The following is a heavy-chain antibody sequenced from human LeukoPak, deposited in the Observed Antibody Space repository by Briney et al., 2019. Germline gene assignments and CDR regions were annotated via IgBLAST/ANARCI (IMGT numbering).Heavy chain of an antibody. CDR1: GFTFSSYA. Sequence: GGSLRLSCAASGFTFSSYAMSWVRQAPGKGLEWVANIKQDGSEKSYVESVRGRFTISRDNAKNSLYLQLNSLRAEDTALYYCARDNPPDYWGQGTLVTVSS. J-gene: IGHJ4*02. CDR2: IKQDGSEK. CDR3: ARDNPPDY. V-gene: IGHV3-7*03.